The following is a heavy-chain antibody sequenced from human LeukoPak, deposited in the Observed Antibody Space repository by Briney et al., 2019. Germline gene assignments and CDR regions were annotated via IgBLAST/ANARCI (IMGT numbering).Heavy chain of an antibody. Sequence: PGGSLRLSCAASGFTFSNYDMNWVRQAPGKGLEWVSSISGSGNHIYYADSVKGRFIISRDNAKDSLFLQMNSLRPDDTAVYYCTSLRRQYYYYMDIWGKGTTVIVS. CDR1: GFTFSNYD. CDR2: ISGSGNHI. D-gene: IGHD4-11*01. CDR3: TSLRRQYYYYMDI. J-gene: IGHJ6*03. V-gene: IGHV3-21*01.